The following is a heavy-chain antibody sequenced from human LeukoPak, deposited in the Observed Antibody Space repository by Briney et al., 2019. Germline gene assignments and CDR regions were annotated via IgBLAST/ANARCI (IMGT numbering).Heavy chain of an antibody. J-gene: IGHJ4*02. CDR2: ISSSSSYI. Sequence: GGSLRLSCAASGFTFSSYSMNWVRQAPGKGLEWVSSISSSSSYIYYADSVKGRFTISRDNAKNSLYLQMNSLRAEDTAVYYCAKDSSGYYPAGFDYWGQGTLVTVSS. CDR3: AKDSSGYYPAGFDY. V-gene: IGHV3-21*01. CDR1: GFTFSSYS. D-gene: IGHD3-22*01.